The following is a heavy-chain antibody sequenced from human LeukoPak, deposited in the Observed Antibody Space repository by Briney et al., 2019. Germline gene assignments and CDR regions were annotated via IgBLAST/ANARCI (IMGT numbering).Heavy chain of an antibody. D-gene: IGHD6-19*01. CDR2: IYHTGIT. Sequence: PSQTLSLTCTVSGGSIISGGYYWSWIRQPPGKGLEWIGYIYHTGITYNNPSLKSRVTISVDTSKNQFSLKLSSVTAADTAVYYCSIAVADPIYYFDYWGQGTLVTVSS. CDR1: GGSIISGGYY. V-gene: IGHV4-30-2*01. J-gene: IGHJ4*02. CDR3: SIAVADPIYYFDY.